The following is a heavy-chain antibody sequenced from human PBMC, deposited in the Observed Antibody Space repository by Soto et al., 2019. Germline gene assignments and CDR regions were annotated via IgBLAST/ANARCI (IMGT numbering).Heavy chain of an antibody. CDR3: ARKRASRNWGSPPSFDP. CDR1: GFTFSSYS. J-gene: IGHJ5*02. CDR2: ISSSSSYI. Sequence: GESLKISCAASGFTFSSYSMNWVRQAPGKGLEWVSSISSSSSYIYYADSVKGRFTISRDNAKNSLYLQMNSLRAEDTAVYYCARKRASRNWGSPPSFDPWGQGTLVTVSS. D-gene: IGHD7-27*01. V-gene: IGHV3-21*01.